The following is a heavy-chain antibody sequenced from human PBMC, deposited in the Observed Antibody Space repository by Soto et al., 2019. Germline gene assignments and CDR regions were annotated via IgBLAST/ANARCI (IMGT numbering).Heavy chain of an antibody. D-gene: IGHD3-3*01. Sequence: SETLSLTCTVSGGSISSYYWSWIRQPPGKGLEWIGYIYYSGSTNYNPSLKSRVTISVDTSKNQFSLKLSSVTAADTAVYYCARDRSRITIFGVVSYYFDYWGQGTLVTVSS. CDR1: GGSISSYY. J-gene: IGHJ4*02. CDR3: ARDRSRITIFGVVSYYFDY. CDR2: IYYSGST. V-gene: IGHV4-59*01.